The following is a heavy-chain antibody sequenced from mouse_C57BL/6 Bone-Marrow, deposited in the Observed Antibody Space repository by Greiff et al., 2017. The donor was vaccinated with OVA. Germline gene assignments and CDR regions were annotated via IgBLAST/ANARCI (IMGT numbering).Heavy chain of an antibody. CDR3: AIEDLHGFDY. V-gene: IGHV5-4*01. J-gene: IGHJ2*01. Sequence: EVMLVESGGGLVKPGGSLKLSCAASGFTFSSYAMSWVRQTPQKRLEWVATISDGGSYTYYPDNVKGRFTVSRDNAKNNLYLQMSQLKSEDTAMYYCAIEDLHGFDYWGQGTTLTVSS. CDR2: ISDGGSYT. D-gene: IGHD5-1*01. CDR1: GFTFSSYA.